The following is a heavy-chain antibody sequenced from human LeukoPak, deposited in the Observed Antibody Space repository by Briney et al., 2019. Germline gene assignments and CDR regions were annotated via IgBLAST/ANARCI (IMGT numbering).Heavy chain of an antibody. J-gene: IGHJ1*01. V-gene: IGHV4-39*07. Sequence: SETLSLTCTVSGGSISSSSYYWGWIRQPPGKGLEWIGSIYYSGSTYYNPSLKSRVTISVDTSKNQFSLKLSSVTAADTAVYYCARTEVYYDSSGYAEYFQHWGQGTLVTVSS. D-gene: IGHD3-22*01. CDR2: IYYSGST. CDR1: GGSISSSSYY. CDR3: ARTEVYYDSSGYAEYFQH.